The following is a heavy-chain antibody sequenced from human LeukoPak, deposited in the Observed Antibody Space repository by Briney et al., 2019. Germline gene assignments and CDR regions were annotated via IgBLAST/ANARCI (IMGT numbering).Heavy chain of an antibody. CDR2: KYYSGNS. CDR1: GXSISSSTYY. V-gene: IGHV4-39*01. J-gene: IGHJ6*02. Sequence: SETLSLTCTVSGXSISSSTYYWGWIRQPPGKGLELIGSKYYSGNSYYNPSLKSRVSISVDTSKNQFSLKLSSVTAADTAVYYCARHYYYYGLDVWGQGTTVTVSS. CDR3: ARHYYYYGLDV.